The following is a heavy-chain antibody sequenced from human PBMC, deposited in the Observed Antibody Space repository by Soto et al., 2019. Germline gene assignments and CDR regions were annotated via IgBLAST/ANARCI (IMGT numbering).Heavy chain of an antibody. D-gene: IGHD1-26*01. Sequence: QVQLVESGGGVVQPGRSLRLSCAASGFRFSSYGMHWVRQAPGKGLEWVALISYDGSNTFYADSVKGRFTISRDNSKNTLYLQVTRLRAEDTAVYYCAKDLFSGGSYPNWFDPWGQGTLVTVSS. V-gene: IGHV3-30*18. CDR2: ISYDGSNT. CDR1: GFRFSSYG. J-gene: IGHJ5*02. CDR3: AKDLFSGGSYPNWFDP.